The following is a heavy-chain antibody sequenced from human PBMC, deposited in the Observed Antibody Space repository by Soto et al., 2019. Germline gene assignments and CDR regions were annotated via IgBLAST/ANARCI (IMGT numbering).Heavy chain of an antibody. Sequence: QVHLVESGGGVVQPGRSLRLSCAASGLTFSNYAMHWVRQAPGKGLEWVAFISYDGTNRCYPDSVKGRFTISRDNSKNXVXPQMNSLKTEDTAVYYCARESSSTVTTGGGGSAKDYWGQGTLVTVSS. J-gene: IGHJ4*02. CDR1: GLTFSNYA. CDR2: ISYDGTNR. D-gene: IGHD4-17*01. CDR3: ARESSSTVTTGGGGSAKDY. V-gene: IGHV3-30-3*01.